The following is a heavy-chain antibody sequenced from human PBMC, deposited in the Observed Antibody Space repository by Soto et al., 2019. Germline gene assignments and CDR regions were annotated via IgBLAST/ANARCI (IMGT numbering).Heavy chain of an antibody. CDR3: ATVVVGYYGMDV. V-gene: IGHV1-24*01. CDR2: FDPEDGET. D-gene: IGHD3-22*01. CDR1: GYTLTELS. Sequence: ASVKVSCKVSGYTLTELSMHWVRQAPGKGLEWMGGFDPEDGETIYAQKFQGRVTMTEDTSTDTAYMELSSLRSEDTAVYYCATVVVGYYGMDVWGQGTTVTVSS. J-gene: IGHJ6*02.